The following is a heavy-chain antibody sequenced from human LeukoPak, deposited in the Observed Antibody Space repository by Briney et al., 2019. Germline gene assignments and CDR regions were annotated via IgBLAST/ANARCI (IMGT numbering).Heavy chain of an antibody. CDR2: IYYSGST. Sequence: SETLSLTCTVSGGSISSYYWSWIRQPPGKGLEWIGYIYYSGSTDSNPSLKSRVTISVDTSKNEFSLKLTSVTAADTAVYYCAREANYYGSGSYFEGTFDYWGQGSLVTVSS. CDR1: GGSISSYY. D-gene: IGHD3-10*01. V-gene: IGHV4-59*01. CDR3: AREANYYGSGSYFEGTFDY. J-gene: IGHJ4*02.